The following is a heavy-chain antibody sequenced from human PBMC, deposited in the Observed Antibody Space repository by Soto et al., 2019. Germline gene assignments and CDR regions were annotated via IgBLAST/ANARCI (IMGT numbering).Heavy chain of an antibody. Sequence: QVQLVQSGAEVKKPGASVKVSCKASGYTFTSYGISWVRQAPGQGLEWRGLISAYNGNTNYAQKLQGRVTVTPDTSTSTAYMELMSLRSDDPAVYYCARSHCGVVTGFLAYWGQGTLVTVSS. CDR2: ISAYNGNT. V-gene: IGHV1-18*01. CDR1: GYTFTSYG. CDR3: ARSHCGVVTGFLAY. D-gene: IGHD2-21*02. J-gene: IGHJ4*02.